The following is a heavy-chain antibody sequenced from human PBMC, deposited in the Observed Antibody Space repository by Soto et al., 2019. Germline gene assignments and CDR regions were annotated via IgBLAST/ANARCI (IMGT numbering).Heavy chain of an antibody. CDR2: IVLGNGNT. V-gene: IGHV1-58*01. CDR3: ATRIGNIGWYWLDT. J-gene: IGHJ5*02. Sequence: GASVKVSCKASGFTFSSSAVQWVRQARGQPLEWIGWIVLGNGNTNYAQKFQQRVTITRDMSTSTAYMEVRSLTYEDTAVYYCATRIGNIGWYWLDTWGQGTLVTV. CDR1: GFTFSSSA. D-gene: IGHD6-19*01.